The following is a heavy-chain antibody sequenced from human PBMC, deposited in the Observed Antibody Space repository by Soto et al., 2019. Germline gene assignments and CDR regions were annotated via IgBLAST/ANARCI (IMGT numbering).Heavy chain of an antibody. CDR1: GGTFSSYA. V-gene: IGHV1-69*01. D-gene: IGHD5-12*01. CDR3: ASSSEMATIIGYYFDY. Sequence: QVQLVQSGAEVKKPGSSVKVSCKASGGTFSSYAISGVRQAPGQGLEWLGGIIPIFGTANYAQKFQGRVTITADESTSTAYMELSSLRSEDTAVYYCASSSEMATIIGYYFDYCGQGTMVTVSS. J-gene: IGHJ4*02. CDR2: IIPIFGTA.